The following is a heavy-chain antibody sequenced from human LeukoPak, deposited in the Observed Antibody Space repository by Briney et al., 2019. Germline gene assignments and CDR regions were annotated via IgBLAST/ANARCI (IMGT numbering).Heavy chain of an antibody. CDR2: INSDGSSI. CDR1: GFTFGSSW. J-gene: IGHJ5*02. D-gene: IGHD6-13*01. V-gene: IGHV3-74*01. CDR3: ARWGYTSSWFSGFDP. Sequence: GGSLRLSCSASGFTFGSSWMHWVRQAPGKGLVWVSRINSDGSSITYADSVKGRFTISRDNAKNTLYLQMNSLRAEDTAVYYCARWGYTSSWFSGFDPWGQGTLVTVSS.